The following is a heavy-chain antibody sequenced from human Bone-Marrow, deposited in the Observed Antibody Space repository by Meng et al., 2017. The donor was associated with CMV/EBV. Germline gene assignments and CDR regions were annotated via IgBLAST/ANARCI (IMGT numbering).Heavy chain of an antibody. J-gene: IGHJ5*02. CDR3: ARDQKGGLTLQWFDP. V-gene: IGHV1-69*04. CDR1: GGTFSSSA. D-gene: IGHD2-21*02. Sequence: SVKVSCKASGGTFSSSAIVWVRQAPGQGLEWMGRIIPILDITNHAQKFQGRVTITADKSTNPAYMEMSSLRSDDTAVYYCARDQKGGLTLQWFDPWGQGTLVTVSS. CDR2: IIPILDIT.